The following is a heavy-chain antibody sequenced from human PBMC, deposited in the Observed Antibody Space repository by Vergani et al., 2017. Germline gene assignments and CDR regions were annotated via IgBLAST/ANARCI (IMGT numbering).Heavy chain of an antibody. D-gene: IGHD6-6*01. CDR3: ARIAARLEIDS. V-gene: IGHV4-39*01. Sequence: QLQLQESGPGLVKPSETLSLTCTVSGGSISSSSYYWGWIRQPPGKGLEWIGSIYYSGSTYYNPSLKSRVTISVDTSKNQFSLKLSSVTAADTAVYYCARIAARLEIDSWGQGTLVTVSS. CDR2: IYYSGST. CDR1: GGSISSSSYY. J-gene: IGHJ5*01.